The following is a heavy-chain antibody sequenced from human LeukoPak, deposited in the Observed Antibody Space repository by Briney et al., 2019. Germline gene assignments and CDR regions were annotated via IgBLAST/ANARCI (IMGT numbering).Heavy chain of an antibody. V-gene: IGHV3-11*04. Sequence: GGSLRLSCAASGFTFSDYYMSWIRQAPGKGLEWVSYISSSGSTIYYADSVKGRFTISRDNAKNSLYLQMNSLRAEDTAVYYCARDGRRAVAVDAFDIWGQGTMVTVSS. CDR2: ISSSGSTI. J-gene: IGHJ3*02. CDR3: ARDGRRAVAVDAFDI. D-gene: IGHD6-19*01. CDR1: GFTFSDYY.